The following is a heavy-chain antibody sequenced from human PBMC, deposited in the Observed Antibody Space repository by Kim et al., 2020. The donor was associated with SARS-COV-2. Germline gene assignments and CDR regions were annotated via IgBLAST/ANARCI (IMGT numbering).Heavy chain of an antibody. D-gene: IGHD3-10*01. V-gene: IGHV5-10-1*01. CDR1: AYSFNSYW. CDR3: ARQSAIRGVNIMRRGSYDMDV. Sequence: GESLQISCRGSAYSFNSYWITWVRQMPGKGLEWMGRIDPSDSYTSYSPSFQGHVSISADKSITTAYLQWSSLKASDTAMYYCARQSAIRGVNIMRRGSYDMDVWGQGTMVTVSS. J-gene: IGHJ6*02. CDR2: IDPSDSYT.